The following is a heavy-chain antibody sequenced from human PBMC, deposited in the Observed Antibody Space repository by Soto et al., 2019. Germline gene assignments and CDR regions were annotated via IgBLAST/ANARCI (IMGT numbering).Heavy chain of an antibody. J-gene: IGHJ5*01. V-gene: IGHV1-18*01. CDR3: AREYCSSTNCYFWFDY. CDR2: ISAYNGNT. D-gene: IGHD2-2*01. Sequence: GASVKVSCKASGYTFTTYGISWVRQAPGQGLERMGWISAYNGNTNYAQKLQGRVTMTTDTSTSTAYMELRSLRSDDTAVYYCAREYCSSTNCYFWFDYWGQGTLVTVSS. CDR1: GYTFTTYG.